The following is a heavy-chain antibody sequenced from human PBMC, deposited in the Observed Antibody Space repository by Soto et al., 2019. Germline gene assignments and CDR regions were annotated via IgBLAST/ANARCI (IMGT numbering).Heavy chain of an antibody. V-gene: IGHV3-23*01. CDR2: IGGDGTRT. CDR3: AKKVMPAAGLTWFDP. Sequence: EVQLLESGGGLIQPGGSLRLSCAASGFTFSNYAMTWVRQAPGKGLEWVSIIGGDGTRTYYADSVKGRFSISRDNSKNTLYLQMNSLRAEDTAVYYCAKKVMPAAGLTWFDPWGQGTLVTVSS. CDR1: GFTFSNYA. D-gene: IGHD3-16*01. J-gene: IGHJ5*02.